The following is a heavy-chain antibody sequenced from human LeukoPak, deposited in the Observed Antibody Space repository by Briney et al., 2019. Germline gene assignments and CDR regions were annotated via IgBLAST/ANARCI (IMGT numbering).Heavy chain of an antibody. Sequence: GGSLRLSCAASGFNFNNFAMSWVRQAPGKGLEWVSGINFSGSNIYYADSVKGRFTISRDNPKNKLFLQMNRLRAEDTAIYYCTNRAVWTAYYDYWGQGALVVVSS. CDR1: GFNFNNFA. D-gene: IGHD3/OR15-3a*01. CDR3: TNRAVWTAYYDY. V-gene: IGHV3-23*01. CDR2: INFSGSNI. J-gene: IGHJ4*02.